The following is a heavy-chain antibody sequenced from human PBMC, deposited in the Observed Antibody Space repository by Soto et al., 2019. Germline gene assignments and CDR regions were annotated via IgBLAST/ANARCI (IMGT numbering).Heavy chain of an antibody. CDR3: ARDGGDSSGYYPRF. J-gene: IGHJ4*02. V-gene: IGHV3-30-3*01. CDR1: GFTFSSYA. Sequence: QVQLVESGGGVVQPGRSLRLSCAASGFTFSSYAMHWVRQAPGKGLEWVAVISYDGSNKYYADSVKGRFNISRDNSKNTLYLQMNSMRAEDTAVYYCARDGGDSSGYYPRFWGQGTLVTVSS. D-gene: IGHD3-22*01. CDR2: ISYDGSNK.